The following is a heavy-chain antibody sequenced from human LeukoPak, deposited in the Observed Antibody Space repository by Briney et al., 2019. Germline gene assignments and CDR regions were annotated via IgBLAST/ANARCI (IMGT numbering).Heavy chain of an antibody. J-gene: IGHJ4*02. V-gene: IGHV3-48*04. Sequence: AGGSLRLSCVASGFIFTSYWMSWVRQAPGKGLEWVSYISSSGSTIYYADSVKGRFTISRDNAKNSLYLQMNSLRAEDTAVYYCASREWELLGGFDYWGQGTLVTVSS. D-gene: IGHD1-26*01. CDR3: ASREWELLGGFDY. CDR2: ISSSGSTI. CDR1: GFIFTSYW.